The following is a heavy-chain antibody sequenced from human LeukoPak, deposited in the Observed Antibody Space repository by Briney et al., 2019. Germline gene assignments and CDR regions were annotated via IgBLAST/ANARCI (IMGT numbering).Heavy chain of an antibody. CDR2: FDPEDGET. CDR3: ARDPLQYCSGGSCPPNFDY. Sequence: ASVKVSCKVSGYTLTELSMHWVRQAPGKGLEWMGGFDPEDGETIYAQKFQGRVTMTEDTSTSTAYMELRSLRSDDTAVYYCARDPLQYCSGGSCPPNFDYWGQGTLVTVSS. D-gene: IGHD2-15*01. CDR1: GYTLTELS. J-gene: IGHJ4*02. V-gene: IGHV1-24*01.